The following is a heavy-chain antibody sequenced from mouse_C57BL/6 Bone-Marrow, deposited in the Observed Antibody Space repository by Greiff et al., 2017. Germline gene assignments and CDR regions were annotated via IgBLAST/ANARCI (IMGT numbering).Heavy chain of an antibody. Sequence: VQLKQPGAELVKPGASVKLSCKASGYTFTSYWMQWAKQRPGQGLEWIGEIDPSDSYTTYNQKFKGKATLTVDTSSSTAYMQLSSLTSEDSAVYYCAGYYGSSYYAMDYWGQGTSVTVSS. CDR3: AGYYGSSYYAMDY. CDR2: IDPSDSYT. D-gene: IGHD1-1*01. CDR1: GYTFTSYW. J-gene: IGHJ4*01. V-gene: IGHV1-50*01.